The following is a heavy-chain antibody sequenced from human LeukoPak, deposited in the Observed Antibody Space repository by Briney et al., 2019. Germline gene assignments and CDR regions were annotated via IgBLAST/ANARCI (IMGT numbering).Heavy chain of an antibody. J-gene: IGHJ4*02. CDR1: GGSFSGYY. CDR2: INHSGST. D-gene: IGHD6-6*01. V-gene: IGHV4-34*01. CDR3: ARSVAARYDY. Sequence: KPSETPSLTCAVYGGSFSGYYWSWIRQPPGKGLEWIGEINHSGSTNYNPSLKSRVTISVDTSKNQFSLKLNSVTPEDTAVYYCARSVAARYDYWGQGTLVTVSS.